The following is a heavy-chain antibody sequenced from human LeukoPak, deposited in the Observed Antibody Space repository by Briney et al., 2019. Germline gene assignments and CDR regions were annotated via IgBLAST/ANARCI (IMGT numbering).Heavy chain of an antibody. CDR1: GFTFSSYA. CDR2: ISDRGGNT. V-gene: IGHV3-23*01. CDR3: AKGYYDFWSGYVDY. D-gene: IGHD3-3*01. Sequence: PGGSLRLSCAASGFTFSSYAMSWVRQAPGKGLEWVSTISDRGGNTYYADSVKGRFTISRDNSKNTLYLHMNSLRAEDTAVYYCAKGYYDFWSGYVDYWGQGTLVTVSS. J-gene: IGHJ4*02.